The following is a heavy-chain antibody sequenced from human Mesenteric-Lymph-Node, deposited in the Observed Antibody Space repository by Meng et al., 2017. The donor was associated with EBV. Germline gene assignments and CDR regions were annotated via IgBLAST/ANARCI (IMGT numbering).Heavy chain of an antibody. CDR3: ARSDTSHYFDS. J-gene: IGHJ4*02. V-gene: IGHV4-4*02. CDR2: IYHSAGSS. CDR1: GGSISRSNW. Sequence: QEQLAGSVRGMVKPSVSLSLACVVSGGSISRSNWWSWLRQPQGKGLEWIGQIYHSAGSSNYNPSLRGRVTISIDRFQNQVFLHLRSVTDADTAVYYCARSDTSHYFDSWGQGALVTVSS.